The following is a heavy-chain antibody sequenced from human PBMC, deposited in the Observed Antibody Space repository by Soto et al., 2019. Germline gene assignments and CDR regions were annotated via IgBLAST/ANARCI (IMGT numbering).Heavy chain of an antibody. Sequence: GGSLRLSCATSGFILSDCAMNWVRQAPGKGLEWVSYISSSSSVIDYADSVKGRFTVSRDNARNSLYLQMNSLRAEDTAVYYCARDLSWGSNWYYYMNVWGKGTTVTVSS. J-gene: IGHJ6*03. CDR1: GFILSDCA. CDR2: ISSSSSVI. V-gene: IGHV3-48*01. CDR3: ARDLSWGSNWYYYMNV. D-gene: IGHD7-27*01.